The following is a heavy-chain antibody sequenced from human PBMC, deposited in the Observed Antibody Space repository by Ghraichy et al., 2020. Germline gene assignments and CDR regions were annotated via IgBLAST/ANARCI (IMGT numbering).Heavy chain of an antibody. CDR3: ARGSGNYMY. V-gene: IGHV4-59*01. CDR1: GGSINGYY. Sequence: SETLSLTCTVSGGSINGYYWSWIRQPPGKGLEWIGYVYSSGSTNYNPSLKSRVTISIDTSKTQFSLRLSSVTAADTAMYYSARGSGNYMYWGQGTLVTVSS. CDR2: VYSSGST. D-gene: IGHD3-10*01. J-gene: IGHJ4*02.